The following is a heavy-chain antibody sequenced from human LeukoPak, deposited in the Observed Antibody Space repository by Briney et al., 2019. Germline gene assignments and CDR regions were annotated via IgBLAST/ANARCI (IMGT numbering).Heavy chain of an antibody. CDR1: GYTFTAYY. Sequence: ASVKVSCKATGYTFTAYYMHWVRQAPGQGLEWMGLINPSGSDTVYAQKFQGRVTMTRDMSTSTDYMELSSLRFDDTAVYYCARDNSVGDTAWWFDPWGQGTLVAVSS. CDR3: ARDNSVGDTAWWFDP. J-gene: IGHJ5*02. CDR2: INPSGSDT. D-gene: IGHD1-26*01. V-gene: IGHV1-46*01.